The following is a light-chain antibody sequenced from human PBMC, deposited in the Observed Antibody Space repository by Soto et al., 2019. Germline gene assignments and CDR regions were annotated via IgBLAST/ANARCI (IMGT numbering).Light chain of an antibody. V-gene: IGKV1-27*01. Sequence: DIQMTQSPSSLSASVGDRVIITCRASQGIYNFLAWYQQKPGKVPKLLIYAASTLQSWVPSRFSGSGSGTDFTLTIYSLQPEDVATYYCQKYNSAPWTFGQGTEVEIK. J-gene: IGKJ1*01. CDR1: QGIYNF. CDR3: QKYNSAPWT. CDR2: AAS.